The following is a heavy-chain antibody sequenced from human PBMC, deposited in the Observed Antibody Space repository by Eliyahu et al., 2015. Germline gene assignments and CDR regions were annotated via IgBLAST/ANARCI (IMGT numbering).Heavy chain of an antibody. Sequence: QITLKESGPTLVKPTQTLTLTCTFXGFSLSTSGVGVGWXRQPPGKALEWLALIYWDDDKRYSPSLKSRLTITKDTSKNQVVLTMTNMDPVDTATYYCAHNHGSSWYDSVWEERGGGFDYWGQGTLVTVSS. V-gene: IGHV2-5*02. J-gene: IGHJ4*02. CDR1: GFSLSTSGVG. D-gene: IGHD6-13*01. CDR2: IYWDDDK. CDR3: AHNHGSSWYDSVWEERGGGFDY.